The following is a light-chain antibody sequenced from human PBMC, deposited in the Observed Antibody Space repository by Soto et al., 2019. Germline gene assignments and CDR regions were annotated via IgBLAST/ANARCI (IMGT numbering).Light chain of an antibody. CDR2: GAS. Sequence: IVLTQSPATRSVSPGERATLSCMASQSVSSNLAWHQQRPGQAPRLLIYGASTRATGVPARFSGGGSGTEFTLTITSLQSEDFAVYWCQQYNNWPLPFGPGTRLENK. V-gene: IGKV3D-15*01. J-gene: IGKJ5*01. CDR3: QQYNNWPLP. CDR1: QSVSSN.